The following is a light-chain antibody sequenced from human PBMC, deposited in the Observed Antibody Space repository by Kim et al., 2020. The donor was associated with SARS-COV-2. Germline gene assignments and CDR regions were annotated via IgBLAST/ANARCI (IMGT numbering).Light chain of an antibody. Sequence: QSVLTQPPSVSAAPGQKVTISCSGSSSNIGNNYVSWYQQLPGTAPKLLIYDNNKRPSGIPDRFSGSKSGTSATLGITGLQTGDEADYYCGTWDSNQSAGVWGGGTQRTVL. J-gene: IGLJ2*01. CDR3: GTWDSNQSAGV. V-gene: IGLV1-51*01. CDR2: DNN. CDR1: SSNIGNNY.